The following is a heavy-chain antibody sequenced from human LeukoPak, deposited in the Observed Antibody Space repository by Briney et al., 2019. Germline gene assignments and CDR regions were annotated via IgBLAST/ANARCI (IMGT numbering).Heavy chain of an antibody. V-gene: IGHV1-8*03. J-gene: IGHJ3*02. Sequence: ASVKVSCKASGYTFTSYDINWVRQATGQGLEWMGWMNPNSGNTGYAQKFQGRVTITRNTSISTAYMELSSLRSEDTAVYYCARTYSPYSSSSHAFDIWGQGTMVTVSS. CDR2: MNPNSGNT. D-gene: IGHD6-13*01. CDR3: ARTYSPYSSSSHAFDI. CDR1: GYTFTSYD.